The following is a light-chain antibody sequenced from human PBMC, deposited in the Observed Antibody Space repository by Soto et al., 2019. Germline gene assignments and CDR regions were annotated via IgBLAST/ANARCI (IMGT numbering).Light chain of an antibody. CDR3: QQSYSSPFT. CDR1: QSISTY. CDR2: AAS. V-gene: IGKV1-39*01. J-gene: IGKJ3*01. Sequence: DIQMTQSPSSLSAYVGDRVTITCRASQSISTYLNWYQQKPGRAPNLLIYAASSLQSGVPSRFRGSGSGTDFTLTVSSLHPEDFAIYYCQQSYSSPFTFGPGTKVDIK.